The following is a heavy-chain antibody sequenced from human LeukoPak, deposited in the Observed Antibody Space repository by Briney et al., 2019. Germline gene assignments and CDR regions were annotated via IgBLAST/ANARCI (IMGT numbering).Heavy chain of an antibody. CDR3: ARGSSFGSY. J-gene: IGHJ4*02. D-gene: IGHD6-6*01. V-gene: IGHV3-7*01. CDR1: GFTFDNYW. CDR2: IKQDDSEK. Sequence: GGSLRLSCATSGFTFDNYWMHWVRQAPGKGLEWVANIKQDDSEKYYVDSVRGRFTISRDNAKNSLYLEMNSLKVEDTAVYYCARGSSFGSYWGQGTLVTVSS.